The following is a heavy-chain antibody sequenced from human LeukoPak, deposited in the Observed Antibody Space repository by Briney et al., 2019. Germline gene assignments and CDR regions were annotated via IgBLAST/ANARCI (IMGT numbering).Heavy chain of an antibody. D-gene: IGHD3-22*01. CDR2: ISSSSSYI. CDR1: GFTFSSYS. J-gene: IGHJ3*02. CDR3: ARGPSMIVVVSTAFDI. Sequence: GGSLRLSCAASGFTFSSYSMNWVRQAPGKGLEWVSSISSSSSYIYCADSVKGRFTISRDNAKNSLYLQMNSLRAEDTAVYYCARGPSMIVVVSTAFDIWGQGTMVTVSS. V-gene: IGHV3-21*01.